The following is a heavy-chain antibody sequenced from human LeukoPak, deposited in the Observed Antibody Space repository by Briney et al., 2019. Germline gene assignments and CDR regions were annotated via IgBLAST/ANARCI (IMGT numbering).Heavy chain of an antibody. CDR1: GCTFTSYD. V-gene: IGHV1-8*01. CDR3: ARGYDDFWSGPDTSNWFDP. J-gene: IGHJ5*02. Sequence: ASVKVSCKASGCTFTSYDINWVRQATGQGLEWMGWMNPNSGNTGYAQKFQGRVTMTRNTSISTAYMELSSLRSEDTAVYYRARGYDDFWSGPDTSNWFDPWGQGTLVTVSS. CDR2: MNPNSGNT. D-gene: IGHD3-3*01.